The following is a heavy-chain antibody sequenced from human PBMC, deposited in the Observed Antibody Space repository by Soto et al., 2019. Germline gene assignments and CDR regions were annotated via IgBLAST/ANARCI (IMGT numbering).Heavy chain of an antibody. D-gene: IGHD5-12*01. CDR1: GGSISSYY. CDR3: ARSDFPHNGYDCCWLDP. J-gene: IGHJ5*02. Sequence: SETLSLTCTVSGGSISSYYWSWLRQPPGKGLEWIGYIYYSGSTNYNPSLKSRVTISVDTSKNQFSLKLSSVTAADTAVYYCARSDFPHNGYDCCWLDPWGQGTLVTVSS. CDR2: IYYSGST. V-gene: IGHV4-59*08.